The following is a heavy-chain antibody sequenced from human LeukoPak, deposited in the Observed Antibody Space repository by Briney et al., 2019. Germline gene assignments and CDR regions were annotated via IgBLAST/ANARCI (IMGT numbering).Heavy chain of an antibody. CDR1: GLTFSEAW. CDR3: TTEFS. J-gene: IGHJ5*02. V-gene: IGHV3-15*01. Sequence: GGSLRLSCVASGLTFSEAWMNWVRQAPGKGLEWVGRIKAKADGGTDYAAPAEGRFTISRDDSKNTVYLQMNSLKTEDTAVYYCTTEFSWGQGTLVAVSS. CDR2: IKAKADGGT.